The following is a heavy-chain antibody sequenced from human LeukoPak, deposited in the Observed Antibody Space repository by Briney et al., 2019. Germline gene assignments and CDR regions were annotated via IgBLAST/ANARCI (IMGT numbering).Heavy chain of an antibody. Sequence: SETLSLTCTVSGGSIGSGDYYWSWIRQPPGKGLEWIGNIYYSGSTYYNPSLKSRVTISVDTSKNQFSLKLNSVTAADTAVYYCARDHIAVPGTLDYWGQGTPVTVSS. D-gene: IGHD6-19*01. V-gene: IGHV4-30-4*01. CDR2: IYYSGST. CDR1: GGSIGSGDYY. J-gene: IGHJ4*02. CDR3: ARDHIAVPGTLDY.